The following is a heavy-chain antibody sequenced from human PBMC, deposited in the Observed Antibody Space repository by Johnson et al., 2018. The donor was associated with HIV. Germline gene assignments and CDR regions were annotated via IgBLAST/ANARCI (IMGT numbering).Heavy chain of an antibody. CDR2: ISYDGSNK. Sequence: QEQLVESGGGVVQPGRSLRLSCAASGFTFSSYAMHWVRQAPGKGLEWVAVISYDGSNKYYADSVKGRSTISRDNSKNTLYLQMNSLRAEDTAVYYCAREREDYGIDIWGQGTMVTVSS. D-gene: IGHD4/OR15-4a*01. J-gene: IGHJ3*02. CDR1: GFTFSSYA. CDR3: AREREDYGIDI. V-gene: IGHV3-30-3*01.